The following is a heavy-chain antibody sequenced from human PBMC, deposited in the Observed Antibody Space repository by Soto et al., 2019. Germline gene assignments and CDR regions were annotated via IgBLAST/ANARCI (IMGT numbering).Heavy chain of an antibody. V-gene: IGHV4-59*01. Sequence: ILSLTCTVSGGSLSSYYWSWIRQPPGKGLEWIGYIYYTGSTNYNPSLKSRVTISVDTSKNQFSLKLSSVTAADTAVYYCARPNDSSGYYPLIYWGQGTPVTVSS. CDR1: GGSLSSYY. CDR3: ARPNDSSGYYPLIY. J-gene: IGHJ4*02. CDR2: IYYTGST. D-gene: IGHD3-22*01.